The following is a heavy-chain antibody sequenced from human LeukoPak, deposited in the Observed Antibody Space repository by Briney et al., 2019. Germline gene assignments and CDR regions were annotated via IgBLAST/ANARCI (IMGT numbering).Heavy chain of an antibody. V-gene: IGHV4-61*02. CDR2: FYTSGTT. D-gene: IGHD4-17*01. CDR3: ARGVTTDN. Sequence: PSETLSLTCTVSGGSISSGSYYWSWIRQPAGKGLEWIGRFYTSGTTNYNPSLKSRVTISVDKSKNQFSLKLSSVTAADTAVYYCARGVTTDNWGQGTLVTVSS. J-gene: IGHJ4*02. CDR1: GGSISSGSYY.